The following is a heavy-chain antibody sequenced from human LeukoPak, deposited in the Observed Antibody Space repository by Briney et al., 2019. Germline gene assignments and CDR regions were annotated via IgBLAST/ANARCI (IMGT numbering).Heavy chain of an antibody. V-gene: IGHV4-59*01. Sequence: PSETLSLTCTVSGGSISSYYWSWIRQPPGKGLEWIGYIYYSGSTNYNPSLESRVTISVDTSKNQFSLKLSSVTAADTAVYYCARDNYYEGAFDVWGQGTMVTVSS. D-gene: IGHD3-22*01. CDR1: GGSISSYY. J-gene: IGHJ3*01. CDR3: ARDNYYEGAFDV. CDR2: IYYSGST.